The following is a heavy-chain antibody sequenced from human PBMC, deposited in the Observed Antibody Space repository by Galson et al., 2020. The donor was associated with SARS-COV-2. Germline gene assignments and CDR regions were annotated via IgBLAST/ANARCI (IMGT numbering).Heavy chain of an antibody. V-gene: IGHV3-49*03. CDR1: GFTFGDYA. Sequence: GGSLRLSCTASGFTFGDYAMSWFRRAPGKGLEWVGFIRSKAYGGTTEYAASVKGRFTISRDDSRSIAYLQMNSLKTEDTSVYYCCRDLGGSYQRVFYGMDVWGQGTTVTFSS. D-gene: IGHD1-26*01. CDR2: IRSKAYGGTT. CDR3: CRDLGGSYQRVFYGMDV. J-gene: IGHJ6*02.